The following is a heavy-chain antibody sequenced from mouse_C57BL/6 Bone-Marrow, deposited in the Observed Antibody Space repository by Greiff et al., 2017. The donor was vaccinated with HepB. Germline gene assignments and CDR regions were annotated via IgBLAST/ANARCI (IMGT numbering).Heavy chain of an antibody. CDR3: ARDAHEGNYAMDY. Sequence: DVMLVESGGGLVQSGRSLRLSCATSGFTFSDFYMEWVRQAPGKGLEWIAASRNKANDYTTEYSASVKGRFIVSRDTYQSILYLQMNALRAEDTAIYYCARDAHEGNYAMDYWGQGTSVTVSS. CDR1: GFTFSDFY. CDR2: SRNKANDYTT. V-gene: IGHV7-1*01. J-gene: IGHJ4*01.